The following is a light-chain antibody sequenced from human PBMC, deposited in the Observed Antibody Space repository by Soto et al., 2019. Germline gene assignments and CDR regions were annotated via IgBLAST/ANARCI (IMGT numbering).Light chain of an antibody. V-gene: IGKV3-15*01. CDR2: AAS. Sequence: EIVVTQSPGILSVSLGDRATLSCRASQSVGRNLAWYQQKPGQAPTLLIYAASTMATGLPARFSGSGSGTDVTLTIISLQSEDFSVYYCQEYSKWPLFTFGPGTRVDIK. CDR1: QSVGRN. CDR3: QEYSKWPLFT. J-gene: IGKJ3*01.